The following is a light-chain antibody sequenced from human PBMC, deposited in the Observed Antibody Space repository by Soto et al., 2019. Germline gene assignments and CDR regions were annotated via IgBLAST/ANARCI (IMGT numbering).Light chain of an antibody. Sequence: EIVWTQSPGPLSLSPGERATLSCRSSQSVSSNYLAWFQQKPGQAPRLIIHGASNRATGIPDRFSVSGSGTDFTLTISNLEPEDFSVYYCQEYNNWPPLTLGQGTKVDIK. CDR1: QSVSSNY. V-gene: IGKV3-20*01. J-gene: IGKJ1*01. CDR2: GAS. CDR3: QEYNNWPPLT.